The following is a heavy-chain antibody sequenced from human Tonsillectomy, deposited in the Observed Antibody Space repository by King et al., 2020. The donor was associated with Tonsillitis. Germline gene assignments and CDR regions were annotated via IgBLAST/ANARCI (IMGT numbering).Heavy chain of an antibody. J-gene: IGHJ4*02. D-gene: IGHD6-19*01. CDR1: GFTFSNYW. Sequence: VQLVESGGGLVQPGGSLRLSCAASGFTFSNYWVHWVRQAPGKGLVWFSRINSDGSSTTYADSVKGRFTISRDNAKNTLYLQMNSLRAEDTAVYYCARGGSGWYGRVDYWGQGTLVTVSS. CDR3: ARGGSGWYGRVDY. V-gene: IGHV3-74*01. CDR2: INSDGSST.